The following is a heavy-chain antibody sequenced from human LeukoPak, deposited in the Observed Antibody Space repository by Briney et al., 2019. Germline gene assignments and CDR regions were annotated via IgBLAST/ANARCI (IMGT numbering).Heavy chain of an antibody. J-gene: IGHJ1*01. V-gene: IGHV1-18*01. CDR1: GYTFTSYG. CDR2: ISAYNGNT. D-gene: IGHD3-10*01. Sequence: ASVKVSCKASGYTFTSYGISWVRQAPGQGLEWTGWISAYNGNTNYAQKLQGRVTMTTDTSTSTAYMELRSLRSDDTAVYYCARGGLGYYYGSGSYKHWGQGTLVTVSS. CDR3: ARGGLGYYYGSGSYKH.